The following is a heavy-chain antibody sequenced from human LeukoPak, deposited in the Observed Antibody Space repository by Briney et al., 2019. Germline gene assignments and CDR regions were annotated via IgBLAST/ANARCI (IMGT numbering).Heavy chain of an antibody. D-gene: IGHD2-21*02. CDR3: ARRSVLCGGDCYSDY. Sequence: PGESLKISCKGSGYSFTSYWIGWVRQMPGKGLEWMGIIYPGDSDTRYSPSFQGQVTISADKSISTAYLQWSSLKASDTAMYYCARRSVLCGGDCYSDYWGQGTLVTVSS. V-gene: IGHV5-51*01. CDR1: GYSFTSYW. CDR2: IYPGDSDT. J-gene: IGHJ4*02.